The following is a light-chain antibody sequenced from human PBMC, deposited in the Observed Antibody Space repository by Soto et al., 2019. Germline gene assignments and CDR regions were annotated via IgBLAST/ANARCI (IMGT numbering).Light chain of an antibody. V-gene: IGKV1-12*01. CDR1: QGISSL. CDR2: YAS. CDR3: QQADSFPWT. J-gene: IGKJ1*01. Sequence: DIQMTQSPSSVSASVGDRVTITCRASQGISSLLAWYQQKPGKAPKLLIYYASNLENGVPSRFSGSGSGPDFTLTISSLQPEDFATYFCQQADSFPWTFGQGTKVE.